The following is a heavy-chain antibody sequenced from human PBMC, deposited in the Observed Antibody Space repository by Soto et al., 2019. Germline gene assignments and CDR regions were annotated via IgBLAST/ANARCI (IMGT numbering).Heavy chain of an antibody. CDR1: GVTFSSYA. CDR2: IIPIFGTA. Sequence: QVQLVQSGAEVKKPGSSVKVSCKASGVTFSSYAISWVRQAPGQGLEWMGGIIPIFGTANYAQKFQGRVTITEDESTSTAYMELSSLRSEDKAVYYCARSIAAAGTFRYGMDVWGQWTTVTVSS. D-gene: IGHD6-13*01. J-gene: IGHJ6*02. V-gene: IGHV1-69*01. CDR3: ARSIAAAGTFRYGMDV.